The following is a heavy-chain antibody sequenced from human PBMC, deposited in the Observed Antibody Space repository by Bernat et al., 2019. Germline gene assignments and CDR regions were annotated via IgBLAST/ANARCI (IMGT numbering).Heavy chain of an antibody. V-gene: IGHV4-4*02. Sequence: QVQLQESGPGLVKPSGTLSLTCAVSGGSISSSNWWSWVRQPPGKGLEWIGEIYHSGSTNYNPSLKSRVTISVDKSKNQFSLKLSSVTAADTAVYYCARVEEYYYGSGSHPNFDYWGQGTLVTVSS. CDR1: GGSISSSNW. J-gene: IGHJ4*02. CDR3: ARVEEYYYGSGSHPNFDY. CDR2: IYHSGST. D-gene: IGHD3-10*01.